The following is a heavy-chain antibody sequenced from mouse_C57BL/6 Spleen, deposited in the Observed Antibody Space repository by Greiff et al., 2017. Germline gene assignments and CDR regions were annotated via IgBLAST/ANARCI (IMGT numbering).Heavy chain of an antibody. Sequence: VQLQQSGAELVRPGASVKLSCTASGFNIKDDYMHWVKQRPEQGLEWIGWIDPENGDTEYASKFQGKATITADTSSNTAYLQLSSLTSEDTAVYYCTTEITTVLFDYWGQGTTLTVSS. V-gene: IGHV14-4*01. J-gene: IGHJ2*01. CDR2: IDPENGDT. CDR1: GFNIKDDY. CDR3: TTEITTVLFDY. D-gene: IGHD1-1*01.